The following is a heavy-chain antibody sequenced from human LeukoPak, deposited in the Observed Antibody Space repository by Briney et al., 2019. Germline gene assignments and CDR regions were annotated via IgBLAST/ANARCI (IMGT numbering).Heavy chain of an antibody. CDR3: ARHAMSSIRYFPL. CDR1: GFIFSDYY. J-gene: IGHJ2*01. Sequence: SGGSLTLSCAASGFIFSDYYMSWIRQAPGKGLEWVSYISGSLKIMYYADSVKGRFTISRDNTNNSLLLQMTSLRAEDTAVYYCARHAMSSIRYFPLWGRGTLVTVSS. CDR2: ISGSLKIM. V-gene: IGHV3-11*01. D-gene: IGHD2-2*02.